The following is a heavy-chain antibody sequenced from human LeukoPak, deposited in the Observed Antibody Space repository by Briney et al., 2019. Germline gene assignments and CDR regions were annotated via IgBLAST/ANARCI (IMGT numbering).Heavy chain of an antibody. CDR2: IIPILGIA. CDR1: GGTFSSYA. Sequence: VASVKVSCKASGGTFSSYAISWVRQAPGQGLEWMGRIIPILGIANYAQKFQGRVTITADKSTSTAYMELSSLRSEDTAVYYCARNLPSGSASHYLKYYFDYWGQGTLVTVSS. J-gene: IGHJ4*02. V-gene: IGHV1-69*04. D-gene: IGHD6-25*01. CDR3: ARNLPSGSASHYLKYYFDY.